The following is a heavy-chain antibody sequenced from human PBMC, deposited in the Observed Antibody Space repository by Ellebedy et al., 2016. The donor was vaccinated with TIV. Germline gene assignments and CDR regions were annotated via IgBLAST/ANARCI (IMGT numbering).Heavy chain of an antibody. CDR2: IYYSGST. CDR3: ARHRPGNSGTYYRWFDP. J-gene: IGHJ5*02. D-gene: IGHD3-10*01. V-gene: IGHV4-59*01. Sequence: MPSETLSLTCTVSGGSISSYYWSWIRQPPGKGLEWIGYIYYSGSTNYNPSLKSRVTISVDTSKNQFSLKLSSVTAADTAVYYCARHRPGNSGTYYRWFDPWGQGTLVTVSS. CDR1: GGSISSYY.